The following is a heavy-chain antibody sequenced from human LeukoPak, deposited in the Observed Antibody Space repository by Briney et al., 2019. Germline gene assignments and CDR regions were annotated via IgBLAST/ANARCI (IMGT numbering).Heavy chain of an antibody. CDR2: INPNSGGT. D-gene: IGHD3-10*01. V-gene: IGHV1-2*02. CDR3: ARAQLLLWFGELLPSHAFDI. CDR1: GYTFTGYY. Sequence: ASVKVSCKASGYTFTGYYMHWVRQAPGQGLDWMGWINPNSGGTNYAQKFQGRVTMTRDTSISTAYMELSRLRSDDTAVYYCARAQLLLWFGELLPSHAFDIWGQGTMVTVSS. J-gene: IGHJ3*02.